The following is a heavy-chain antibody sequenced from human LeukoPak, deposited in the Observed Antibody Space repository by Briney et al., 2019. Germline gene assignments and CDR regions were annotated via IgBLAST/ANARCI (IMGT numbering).Heavy chain of an antibody. CDR1: GDSISRYY. CDR2: IYYNGNT. Sequence: PSETLSLTCTVSGDSISRYYWSWLRQPPGKGLEWIGYIYYNGNTNYNPSLKSRVTISLDTSKNQFSLKLSSATAADTAVYYCARRVSSITAYFLDFWGQGAQVTVSS. V-gene: IGHV4-59*08. D-gene: IGHD1-20*01. CDR3: ARRVSSITAYFLDF. J-gene: IGHJ4*02.